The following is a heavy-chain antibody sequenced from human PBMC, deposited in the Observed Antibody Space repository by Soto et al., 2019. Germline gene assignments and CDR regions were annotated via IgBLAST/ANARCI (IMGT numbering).Heavy chain of an antibody. D-gene: IGHD1-1*01. CDR3: ARAMRDAYNSYFRGMDV. CDR1: GSPINTDY. CDR2: IYHSGST. V-gene: IGHV4-38-2*01. Sequence: PSETLSLTCAVSGSPINTDYWAWIRQPPGKGLEWIGSIYHSGSTDSNPSLESRVSISIDKSKNKFSLNLSSVTAADTAVYYCARAMRDAYNSYFRGMDVWGQGTMVTVSS. J-gene: IGHJ6*02.